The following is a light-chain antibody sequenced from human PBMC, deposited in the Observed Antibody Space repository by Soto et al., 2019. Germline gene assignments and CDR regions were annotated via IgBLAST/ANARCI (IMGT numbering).Light chain of an antibody. CDR1: QNINNW. CDR2: AAS. J-gene: IGKJ5*01. V-gene: IGKV1-5*01. CDR3: QQYENSPIT. Sequence: DIQMTQSPSTLSASIGDRVTITCRASQNINNWIAWYQEKPGKAPKLLIYAASTLQSGVPSRFSGSGSETDVTLSITRLEPEDLAMYYCQQYENSPITFGLGTRLEIK.